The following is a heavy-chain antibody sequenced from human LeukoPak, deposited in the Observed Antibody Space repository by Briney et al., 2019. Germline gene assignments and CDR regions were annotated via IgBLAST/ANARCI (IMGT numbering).Heavy chain of an antibody. CDR3: ARSGGPGTYHQLRYNWFDP. J-gene: IGHJ5*02. CDR2: ITTIRHYI. CDR1: RFTLSDCH. Sequence: PGGALRLSFASSRFTLSDCHMNGVREARGRGREDLSAITTIRHYIYYAGALRGRFTNSRDNAKNSLYLQMKSLRGEATAVYYCARSGGPGTYHQLRYNWFDPWGQGTLVTVSS. D-gene: IGHD3-10*01. V-gene: IGHV3-21*01.